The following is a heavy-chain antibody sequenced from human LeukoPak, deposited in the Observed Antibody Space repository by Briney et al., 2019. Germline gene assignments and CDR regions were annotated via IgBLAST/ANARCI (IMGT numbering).Heavy chain of an antibody. CDR2: INPSGGST. CDR1: GYTFTSYY. V-gene: IGHV1-46*01. J-gene: IGHJ6*02. CDR3: ATDPGEIVPAAKGPRGDYCYGMDV. Sequence: ASVKVSCTASGYTFTSYYMHWVRQAPGQGLEWMGIINPSGGSTSYAQKFQGRVTMTEDTSTDTAYMELNSLRSDDTAVYYCATDPGEIVPAAKGPRGDYCYGMDVWGQGTTVTVSS. D-gene: IGHD2-2*01.